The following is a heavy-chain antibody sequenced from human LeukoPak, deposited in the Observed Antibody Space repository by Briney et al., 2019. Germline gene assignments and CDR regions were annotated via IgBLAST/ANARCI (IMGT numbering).Heavy chain of an antibody. CDR2: ISAYNGNT. CDR3: TRDRINPKYPDAFHI. V-gene: IGHV1-18*01. J-gene: IGHJ3*02. CDR1: GYTFTSYG. D-gene: IGHD2-2*01. Sequence: GASVKVSCKASGYTFTSYGISWVRQAPGQGLEWMGWISAYNGNTNYAQKLQGRVTMTTDTSTSTAYMELRSLRSDDTAVYYCTRDRINPKYPDAFHIWGQGTMVTVSS.